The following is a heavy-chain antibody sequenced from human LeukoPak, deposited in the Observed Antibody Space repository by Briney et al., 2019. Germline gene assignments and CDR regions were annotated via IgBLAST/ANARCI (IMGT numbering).Heavy chain of an antibody. CDR1: GGSFSGYY. CDR3: ASSLPGYDSSGYYLEY. J-gene: IGHJ4*02. V-gene: IGHV4-34*01. Sequence: SETLSLTCAVYGGSFSGYYWSWIRQPPGKGLEWIGEINHSGSTNYNPSLKSRVTISVDTSKNQFSLKLSSVTAADTAVYYCASSLPGYDSSGYYLEYWGQGTLVTVST. D-gene: IGHD3-22*01. CDR2: INHSGST.